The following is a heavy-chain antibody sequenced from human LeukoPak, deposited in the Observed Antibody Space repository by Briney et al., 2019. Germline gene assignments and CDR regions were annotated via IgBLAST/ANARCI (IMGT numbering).Heavy chain of an antibody. CDR2: ISWNSGSI. Sequence: PGRSLRLSCAASGFTFDDYAMHWVRQAPGKGLEWVSGISWNSGSIGYADSVKGRFTISRDNAKNSLYLQMNSLRAEDMALYYCAKPRTPMTTVTAFDYWGQGTLVTASS. CDR1: GFTFDDYA. D-gene: IGHD4-17*01. CDR3: AKPRTPMTTVTAFDY. J-gene: IGHJ4*02. V-gene: IGHV3-9*03.